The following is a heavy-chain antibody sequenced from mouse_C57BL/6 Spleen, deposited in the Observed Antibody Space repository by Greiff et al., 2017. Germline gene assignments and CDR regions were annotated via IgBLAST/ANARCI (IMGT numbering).Heavy chain of an antibody. CDR2: ISSGSSTI. Sequence: EVMLVESGGGLVKPGGSLKLSCAASGFTFSDYGVHWVRQAPEKGLEWVGKISSGSSTIYYADTVKGRFTIYIDNDKNTLFLQMTSLRSEDTAMYYCARSRLGVFDDRGQGTTLTVYS. V-gene: IGHV5-17*01. J-gene: IGHJ2*01. CDR3: ARSRLGVFDD. CDR1: GFTFSDYG.